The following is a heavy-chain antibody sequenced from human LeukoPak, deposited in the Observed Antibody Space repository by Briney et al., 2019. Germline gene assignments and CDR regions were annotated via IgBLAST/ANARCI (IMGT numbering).Heavy chain of an antibody. CDR2: INPNNGDA. D-gene: IGHD3-10*01. J-gene: IGHJ6*02. Sequence: GASVKVSCKASGYTFTGYYIHWVRQAPGQGLERMGQINPNNGDADYAQKFQGRVAMTWDTSINTAYMELSRLRSDDTAVYYCARGGSDVWGQGTTVTVSS. CDR1: GYTFTGYY. V-gene: IGHV1-2*06. CDR3: ARGGSDV.